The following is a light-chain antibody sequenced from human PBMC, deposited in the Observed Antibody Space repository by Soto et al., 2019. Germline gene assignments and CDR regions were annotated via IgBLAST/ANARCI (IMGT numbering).Light chain of an antibody. CDR2: GAS. CDR1: QSVSSSY. J-gene: IGKJ2*01. CDR3: QQYGSSPQT. V-gene: IGKV3-20*01. Sequence: EIVLTQSPGTLSLSPGERATLSCRASQSVSSSYLAWYQQKPGQAPRLPIYGASSRATGIPDRFGGSGSGTDFTLTISRLEPEDFAVYYCQQYGSSPQTFGQGTKLEIK.